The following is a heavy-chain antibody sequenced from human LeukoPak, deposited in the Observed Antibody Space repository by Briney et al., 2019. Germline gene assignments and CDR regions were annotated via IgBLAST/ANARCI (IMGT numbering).Heavy chain of an antibody. CDR1: GFSFSDYN. Sequence: QCGGSLRLSCAASGFSFSDYNMHWVRQAPGKGLEWMAVISYNGINEYYADSVKGRFTISRDNSKSTLPLQMNRLRPEDAAVYYCAKAPVTTCRGAFCYPFDYWGLGTLVTVSS. V-gene: IGHV3-30*18. J-gene: IGHJ4*02. D-gene: IGHD2-15*01. CDR2: ISYNGINE. CDR3: AKAPVTTCRGAFCYPFDY.